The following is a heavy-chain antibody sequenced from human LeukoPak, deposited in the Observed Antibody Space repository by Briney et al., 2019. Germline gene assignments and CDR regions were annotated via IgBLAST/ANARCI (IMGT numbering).Heavy chain of an antibody. Sequence: PSETLSLTCAVYGGSFSGYYWSWIRQPPGKGLEWIGEINHSGSTNYNPSLKSRVTISVGTSKNQFSLKLSSVTAADTAVYYCARTDRWQLVPVYTLRYWGQGTLVTVSS. CDR1: GGSFSGYY. J-gene: IGHJ4*02. V-gene: IGHV4-34*01. CDR2: INHSGST. D-gene: IGHD6-6*01. CDR3: ARTDRWQLVPVYTLRY.